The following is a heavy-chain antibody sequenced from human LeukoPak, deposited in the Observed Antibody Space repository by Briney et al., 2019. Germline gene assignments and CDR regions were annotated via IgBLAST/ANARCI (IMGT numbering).Heavy chain of an antibody. J-gene: IGHJ4*02. D-gene: IGHD3-16*01. CDR1: GGSISSDAYY. V-gene: IGHV4-39*01. CDR3: ARLDGAWGYFDY. Sequence: SETQSLTCTVSGGSISSDAYYWGWIRQPPKKGLEWIGTIYHSGSTYLNPSLRSRLTISVDTSKNQFSLNLSSVTAADTAVYYCARLDGAWGYFDYWGQGTLVTVSS. CDR2: IYHSGST.